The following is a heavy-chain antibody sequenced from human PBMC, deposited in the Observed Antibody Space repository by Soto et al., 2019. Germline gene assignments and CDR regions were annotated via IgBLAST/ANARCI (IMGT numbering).Heavy chain of an antibody. CDR3: ARQAVIFCGSYYYYYYMDF. D-gene: IGHD2-15*01. CDR2: IYYGGST. V-gene: IGHV4-59*08. J-gene: IGHJ6*03. CDR1: GGSISSYY. Sequence: SETLSLTCTVSGGSISSYYWSWIRQPPGKGLEWIGYIYYGGSTNYNPSLKSRVTISVYTSKNQFSLKLSSVTAADTAVYYCARQAVIFCGSYYYYYYMDFWGKGTTVTVS.